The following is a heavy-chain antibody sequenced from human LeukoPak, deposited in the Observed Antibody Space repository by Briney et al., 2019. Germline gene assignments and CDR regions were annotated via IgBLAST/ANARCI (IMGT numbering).Heavy chain of an antibody. CDR1: GGSISSGSYY. CDR3: ARGEGGLWFGELSKGV. D-gene: IGHD3-10*01. J-gene: IGHJ4*02. Sequence: PSETLSLTCTVSGGSISSGSYYWSWIRQPAGKGLEWIGRIYTSGSTNYNPSLKSRVTISVDTSKNQFSLKLSSVTAADTAVYYCARGEGGLWFGELSKGVWGQGTLVTVSS. CDR2: IYTSGST. V-gene: IGHV4-61*02.